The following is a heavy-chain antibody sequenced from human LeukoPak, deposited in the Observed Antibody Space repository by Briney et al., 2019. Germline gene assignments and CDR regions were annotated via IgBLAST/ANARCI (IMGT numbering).Heavy chain of an antibody. CDR1: GFTVNNNY. CDR3: AKDIAAAARGDYYYGMDV. V-gene: IGHV3-53*01. J-gene: IGHJ6*02. Sequence: GGSLRLSCAASGFTVNNNYMSWVRQAPGKGLEWVSVIYRDGSTYYADSVKGRFTISRDNSKNTLYLQMNSLRAEDTAVYYCAKDIAAAARGDYYYGMDVWGQGTTVTVSS. D-gene: IGHD6-13*01. CDR2: IYRDGST.